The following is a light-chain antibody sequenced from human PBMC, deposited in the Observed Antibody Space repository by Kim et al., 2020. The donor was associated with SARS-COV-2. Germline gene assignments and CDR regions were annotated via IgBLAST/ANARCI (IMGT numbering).Light chain of an antibody. Sequence: ELVMTQSPDALSVSPGESATLSCRASHGVSTNLAWYQQRPGQPPRLLIYGASTRAADVPVWFSGSGSGTDFTLTISSLQSEDSAIYYFQHYTNWPPWTFGRGTKVDIK. CDR2: GAS. CDR3: QHYTNWPPWT. J-gene: IGKJ1*01. CDR1: HGVSTN. V-gene: IGKV3-15*01.